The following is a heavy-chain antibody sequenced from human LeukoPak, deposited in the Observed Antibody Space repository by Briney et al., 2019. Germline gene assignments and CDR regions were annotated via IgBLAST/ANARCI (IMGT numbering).Heavy chain of an antibody. V-gene: IGHV4-38-2*02. CDR3: ARDLAYDSLVQGGCHDY. J-gene: IGHJ4*02. D-gene: IGHD3-3*01. CDR2: TYHSGST. CDR1: GYSISSGYY. Sequence: PSETLSLTCTVSGYSISSGYYWGWIRQPPGKGLEWIGSTYHSGSTYYNPSLKSRVTISVDTSKNQFSLKLSSVTAADTAVYYCARDLAYDSLVQGGCHDYWGQGTLVTVSS.